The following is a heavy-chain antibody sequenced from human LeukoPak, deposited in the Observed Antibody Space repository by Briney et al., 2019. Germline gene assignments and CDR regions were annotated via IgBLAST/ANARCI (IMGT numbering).Heavy chain of an antibody. V-gene: IGHV4-59*01. J-gene: IGHJ6*02. CDR3: ARDSVGDGYNYRDYGMDV. CDR1: GGSISSYY. CDR2: MYYIGST. Sequence: SETLSLTCTVSGGSISSYYWSWIRQPPGKGLGWIGYMYYIGSTNYHPSLKSRVTISVDTSKNQLSLKLSSVTAADSAVYYCARDSVGDGYNYRDYGMDVWGQGTTVTVSS. D-gene: IGHD5-24*01.